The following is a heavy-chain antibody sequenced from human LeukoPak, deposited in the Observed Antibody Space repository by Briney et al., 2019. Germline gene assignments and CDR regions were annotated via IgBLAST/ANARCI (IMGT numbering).Heavy chain of an antibody. CDR1: GFTFSSYA. D-gene: IGHD3-22*01. J-gene: IGHJ6*02. V-gene: IGHV3-23*01. Sequence: GGSLRLSCAASGFTFSSYAMSWVRQAPGKGLEWVSAISGSGGSTYYADSVKGRFTISRDNSKNTLYLQMNSLRAEDTAVYYCAKDVDSSGYYHYYGMDVWGQGTTVTVSS. CDR2: ISGSGGST. CDR3: AKDVDSSGYYHYYGMDV.